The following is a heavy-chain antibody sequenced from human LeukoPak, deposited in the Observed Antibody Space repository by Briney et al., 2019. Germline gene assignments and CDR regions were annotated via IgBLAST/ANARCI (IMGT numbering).Heavy chain of an antibody. Sequence: GGSLRLSCAASGFTFSSYSMNWVRQAPGKGLEWVSSIISSSYIYYADSVKGRFTISRDNAKNSLYLQMNSLRAEDTAVYYCARDPYCSSTSCYGWFDPWGQGTLVTVSS. CDR2: IISSSYI. D-gene: IGHD2-2*01. CDR1: GFTFSSYS. J-gene: IGHJ5*02. V-gene: IGHV3-21*01. CDR3: ARDPYCSSTSCYGWFDP.